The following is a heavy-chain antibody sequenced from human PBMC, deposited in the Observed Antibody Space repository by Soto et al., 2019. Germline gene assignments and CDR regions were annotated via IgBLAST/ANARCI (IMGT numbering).Heavy chain of an antibody. D-gene: IGHD6-6*01. V-gene: IGHV6-1*01. Sequence: QTLSLTCAISGDSVSSNSAAWNWIRQSPSRGLEWLGRTYYRTKRYTDYAVSGKSRITINPDTSKNPFSLQLNSVTPEDTAVYYCARDVLQQAARPGYYYYGMDVWGQGTTVTVSS. J-gene: IGHJ6*02. CDR3: ARDVLQQAARPGYYYYGMDV. CDR2: TYYRTKRYT. CDR1: GDSVSSNSAA.